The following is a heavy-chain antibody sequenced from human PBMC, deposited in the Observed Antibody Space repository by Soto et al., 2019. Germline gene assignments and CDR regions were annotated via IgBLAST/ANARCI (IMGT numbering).Heavy chain of an antibody. CDR3: ARERGMVRGVNYYYYGMDV. Sequence: SETLSLTCTVSGGSISSGDYYWSWIRQPPGKGLEWIGYIYYSGSTYYNPSLKSRVTISVDTSKNQFSLKLSSVTAADTAVYYCARERGMVRGVNYYYYGMDVWGQGTTVTVSS. J-gene: IGHJ6*02. CDR1: GGSISSGDYY. CDR2: IYYSGST. D-gene: IGHD3-10*01. V-gene: IGHV4-30-4*01.